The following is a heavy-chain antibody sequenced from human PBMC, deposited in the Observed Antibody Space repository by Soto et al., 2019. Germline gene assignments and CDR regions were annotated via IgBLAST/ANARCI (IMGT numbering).Heavy chain of an antibody. D-gene: IGHD6-13*01. V-gene: IGHV4-30-2*01. CDR3: ASQYSSSWYQRSAYYYYGMDV. CDR2: IYHSGST. J-gene: IGHJ6*02. Sequence: SEALSLTCAVSGGSIIRGGYSWSLIRQPPGKGLEWIGDIYHSGSTYYNPSLKSRVTISVDRSKNQFSLKLSSVTAADTAVYYCASQYSSSWYQRSAYYYYGMDVWGQGTTVTVSS. CDR1: GGSIIRGGYS.